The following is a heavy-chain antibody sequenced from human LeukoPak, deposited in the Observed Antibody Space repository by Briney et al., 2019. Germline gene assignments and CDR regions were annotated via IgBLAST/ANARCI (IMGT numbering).Heavy chain of an antibody. CDR1: GFTFSSYG. J-gene: IGHJ6*03. D-gene: IGHD3-10*01. CDR3: AKDQVRSNYYYYYMDV. CDR2: IRYDGSNK. V-gene: IGHV3-30*02. Sequence: GGSLRLSCAASGFTFSSYGMHWVRQAPGKGLEWVAFIRYDGSNKYYADSVKGRFTISRDNSKNTLYLQMNSLRAEDTAVYYCAKDQVRSNYYYYYMDVWGKGTTVTVSS.